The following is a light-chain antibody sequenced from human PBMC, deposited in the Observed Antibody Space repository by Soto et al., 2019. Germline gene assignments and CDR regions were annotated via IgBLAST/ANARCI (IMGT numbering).Light chain of an antibody. J-gene: IGLJ1*01. V-gene: IGLV2-14*01. CDR3: TSYTSSSTPYV. Sequence: SVVNQPGSLCGSPGQAVTISCAGNSRDVGGYTYVSWYQQHPGKAPKLMIYDVSNRPSGVSNRFSGSKSGNTASLTISGLQAEDEADYYCTSYTSSSTPYVFGGGTKVTVL. CDR1: SRDVGGYTY. CDR2: DVS.